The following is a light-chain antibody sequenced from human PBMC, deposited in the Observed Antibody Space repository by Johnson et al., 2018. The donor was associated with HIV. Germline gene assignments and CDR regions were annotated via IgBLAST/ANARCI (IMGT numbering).Light chain of an antibody. J-gene: IGLJ1*01. CDR3: GTWDSSLSVYV. CDR1: SSNIGNNY. V-gene: IGLV1-51*02. Sequence: SVLTQPPSVSAAPGQKVTISCSGSSSNIGNNYVSWYQQLPRGAPKLLIYENNKRPSGIPDRFSGSKSGTSATLGITGLQTGDEADYYCGTWDSSLSVYVFGTGTKVTVL. CDR2: ENN.